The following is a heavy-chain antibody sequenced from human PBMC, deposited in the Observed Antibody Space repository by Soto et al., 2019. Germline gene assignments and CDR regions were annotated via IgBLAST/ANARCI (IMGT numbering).Heavy chain of an antibody. CDR1: GFTFSSYS. CDR3: ARHPERIAQIGWFDP. D-gene: IGHD6-13*01. V-gene: IGHV3-48*01. CDR2: ISSTI. J-gene: IGHJ5*02. Sequence: GGSLRLSCAASGFTFSSYSMNWVRQAPGKGLEWVSYISSTIYYADSVKGRFTISRDNAKNSLYLQMNSLRAEDTAVYYCARHPERIAQIGWFDPWGQGTLVTVS.